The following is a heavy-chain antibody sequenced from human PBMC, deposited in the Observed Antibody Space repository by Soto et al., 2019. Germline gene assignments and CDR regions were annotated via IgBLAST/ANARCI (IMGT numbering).Heavy chain of an antibody. V-gene: IGHV4-59*01. Sequence: SETLSLTCNVSGGSFSSYYWTWIRQPPGKGLEWIGYISSTGTTNYNPSLKSRVTLSVATSKNQFSLRLSSVTAADTAVYYCARGSGITGTVDYWGQGTLVTVSS. J-gene: IGHJ4*02. CDR3: ARGSGITGTVDY. D-gene: IGHD1-20*01. CDR1: GGSFSSYY. CDR2: ISSTGTT.